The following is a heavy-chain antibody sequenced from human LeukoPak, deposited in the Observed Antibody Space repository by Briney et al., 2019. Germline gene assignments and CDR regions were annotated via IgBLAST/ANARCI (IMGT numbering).Heavy chain of an antibody. Sequence: ASVKVSCKASGGTFSSYAISWVRQAPGQGLEWMGGIIPIFGTANYAQKFQGRVTITADKSTSTAYMEPSSLRSEDTAVYYCARDSAAMVTWFDPWGQGTLVAVSS. CDR2: IIPIFGTA. J-gene: IGHJ5*02. CDR1: GGTFSSYA. CDR3: ARDSAAMVTWFDP. V-gene: IGHV1-69*06. D-gene: IGHD5-18*01.